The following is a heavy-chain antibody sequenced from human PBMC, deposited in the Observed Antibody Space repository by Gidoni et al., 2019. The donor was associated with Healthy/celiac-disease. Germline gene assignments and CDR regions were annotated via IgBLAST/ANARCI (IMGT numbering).Heavy chain of an antibody. CDR1: GFTFGDYA. J-gene: IGHJ5*02. V-gene: IGHV3-49*03. D-gene: IGHD4-17*01. CDR2: IRSKAYGGTT. CDR3: TKTTVTNDWFDP. Sequence: RAGRSLRLSCTASGFTFGDYAMSWFRQAPGKGLAWVGFIRSKAYGGTTEYAASVKGRFTISRDDSKSIAYLQMNSLKTEDTAVYYCTKTTVTNDWFDPWGQGTLVTVSS.